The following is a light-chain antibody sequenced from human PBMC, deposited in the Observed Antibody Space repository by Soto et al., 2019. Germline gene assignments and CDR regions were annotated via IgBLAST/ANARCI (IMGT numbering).Light chain of an antibody. J-gene: IGKJ2*01. Sequence: DIQMTQSPSTLSAYVGERVTITCRASQSISPWLAWYQKKPGKAPNLLIYRASNLSTGVPSRFSASGSGTEFTLTINSLQPDDFATYYCQQYRSRPYTFGQGTKLEIE. CDR3: QQYRSRPYT. CDR1: QSISPW. CDR2: RAS. V-gene: IGKV1-5*03.